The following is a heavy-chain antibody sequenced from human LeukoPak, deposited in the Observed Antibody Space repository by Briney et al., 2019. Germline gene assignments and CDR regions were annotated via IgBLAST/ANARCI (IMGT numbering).Heavy chain of an antibody. D-gene: IGHD3-10*02. CDR3: AELGITMIGGV. Sequence: GRSLRLSCVASGFSLSRYDMHWVRQAPGKGLEWVAVISHDARNKIYADSVKGRLTISRDNSKNTLYLQMNSLRAEDTAVYYCAELGITMIGGVWGKGTTVTISS. V-gene: IGHV3-30*18. CDR1: GFSLSRYD. J-gene: IGHJ6*04. CDR2: ISHDARNK.